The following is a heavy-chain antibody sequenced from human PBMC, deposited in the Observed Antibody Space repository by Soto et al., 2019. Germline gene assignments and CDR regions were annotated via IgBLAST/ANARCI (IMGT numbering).Heavy chain of an antibody. CDR1: GYSFTIYW. V-gene: IGHV5-10-1*01. CDR2: IDPSDSYT. Sequence: GESLKISCKGSGYSFTIYWISWVRQMPGKGREWMGRIDPSDSYTNYSPYFQGHVTISADKFISTAYLQWSSLKASDTAMYYCARHGTIVVVPAAIHTWFDPWGQGTLVTVSS. D-gene: IGHD2-2*02. CDR3: ARHGTIVVVPAAIHTWFDP. J-gene: IGHJ5*02.